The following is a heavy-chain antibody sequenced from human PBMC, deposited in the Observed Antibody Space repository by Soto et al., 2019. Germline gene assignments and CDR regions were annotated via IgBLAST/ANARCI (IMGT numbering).Heavy chain of an antibody. D-gene: IGHD3-10*01. CDR3: AKERFWVFGFGEETGFDC. Sequence: GGSLRLSCAASGFTFSSYCIHWVRQAPCKGLEWLAVISCDGSNKYYADSVKGRFTISRDNSKNTLYLQMNSLRAEDTAVYYCAKERFWVFGFGEETGFDCWAQGT. CDR2: ISCDGSNK. J-gene: IGHJ5*01. V-gene: IGHV3-30*18. CDR1: GFTFSSYC.